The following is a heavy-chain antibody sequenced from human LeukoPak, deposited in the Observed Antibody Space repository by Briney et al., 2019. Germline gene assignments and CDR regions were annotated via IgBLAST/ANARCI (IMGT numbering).Heavy chain of an antibody. J-gene: IGHJ4*02. CDR1: GGSFSGYY. Sequence: SETLSLTCAVYGGSFSGYYWSWIRQPPGKGLEWIGEINHSGSTNYNPSLKSRVTISVDTSKNQFSLKLSSVTAADTAVYYCARLILGYCSSTSCYQEGFFDYWGQGTLVTVSS. D-gene: IGHD2-2*01. V-gene: IGHV4-34*01. CDR2: INHSGST. CDR3: ARLILGYCSSTSCYQEGFFDY.